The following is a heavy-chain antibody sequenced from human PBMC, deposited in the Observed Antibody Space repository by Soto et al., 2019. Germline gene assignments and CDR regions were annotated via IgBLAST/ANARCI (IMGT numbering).Heavy chain of an antibody. V-gene: IGHV3-23*01. CDR1: GFTFSSYA. CDR3: AKAPYSSSWYDY. D-gene: IGHD6-13*01. Sequence: GSLRLSCAASGFTFSSYAMSWVRQAPGKGLEWVSAISGSGGNTYYADSVKGRFTISRDNSKNTLYLQMNSLRAEDTAVYYCAKAPYSSSWYDYWGQGTLVTVSS. CDR2: ISGSGGNT. J-gene: IGHJ4*02.